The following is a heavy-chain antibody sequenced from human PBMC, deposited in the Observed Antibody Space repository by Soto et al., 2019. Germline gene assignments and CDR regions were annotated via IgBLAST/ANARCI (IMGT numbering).Heavy chain of an antibody. CDR2: IFHSGST. CDR3: ARVVDYDILTGYYRGSGWFDP. V-gene: IGHV4-59*01. D-gene: IGHD3-9*01. J-gene: IGHJ5*02. Sequence: QVQLQESGPGLVKPSETLSLTCSVSGDSIGSYYWSWIRQPPGKGLEWIGYIFHSGSTNQNPSFPNRLSISFDTAKNQFSLSLSSVTAADTAVYSCARVVDYDILTGYYRGSGWFDPWGQGTLVIVSS. CDR1: GDSIGSYY.